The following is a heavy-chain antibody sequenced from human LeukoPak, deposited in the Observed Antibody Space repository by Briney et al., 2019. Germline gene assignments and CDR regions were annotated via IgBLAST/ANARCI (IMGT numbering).Heavy chain of an antibody. CDR1: GYTFTGYY. CDR2: INPNRGGT. V-gene: IGHV1-2*02. J-gene: IGHJ4*02. D-gene: IGHD3-10*01. CDR3: ASASMVRGVIPYYFDY. Sequence: ASVKVSCKASGYTFTGYYMHWVRQAPGQGLEWMGWINPNRGGTNYAQKFQGRVTMTRDTSISTAYMELSRLRSDDTAVCYCASASMVRGVIPYYFDYWGQGTLVTVSS.